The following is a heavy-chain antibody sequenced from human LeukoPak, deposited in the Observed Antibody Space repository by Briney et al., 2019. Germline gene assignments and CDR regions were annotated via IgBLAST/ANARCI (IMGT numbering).Heavy chain of an antibody. CDR1: GFTFSRYT. CDR3: AGAYSSSRRVEFFQH. CDR2: ISYDGNTK. V-gene: IGHV3-30-3*01. J-gene: IGHJ1*01. Sequence: PGGSLRLSCAASGFTFSRYTMHWVRQAPGKGLEWVAVISYDGNTKYNADSVKGRFTISRDNSKSTLYLQMSSLRAEDTAVYYCAGAYSSSRRVEFFQHWGQGTLVTVSS. D-gene: IGHD6-13*01.